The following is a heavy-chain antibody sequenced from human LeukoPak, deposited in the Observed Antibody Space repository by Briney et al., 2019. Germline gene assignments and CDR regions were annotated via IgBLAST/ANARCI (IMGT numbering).Heavy chain of an antibody. D-gene: IGHD4-17*01. Sequence: FQGRVTITRDTSISTAYMELSRLRSDDTAVYYCARDGYGDYDNWFDPWGQGTLVTVSS. CDR3: ARDGYGDYDNWFDP. V-gene: IGHV1-2*02. J-gene: IGHJ5*02.